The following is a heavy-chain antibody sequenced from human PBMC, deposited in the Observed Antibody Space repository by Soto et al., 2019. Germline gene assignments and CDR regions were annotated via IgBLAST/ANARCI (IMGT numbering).Heavy chain of an antibody. V-gene: IGHV1-2*02. Sequence: QVQLVQSGAEVKKPGASVMVSCKTSGYTFTDFYINWVRQAPGQGLEWVGWINPNTGGTKPSQRFQGRVTLTRDTSIPTAYMELTRLTSEDTAVYFCATQTGTVPNFADHWGQGTLVTVSS. D-gene: IGHD1-1*01. CDR3: ATQTGTVPNFADH. CDR2: INPNTGGT. CDR1: GYTFTDFY. J-gene: IGHJ4*02.